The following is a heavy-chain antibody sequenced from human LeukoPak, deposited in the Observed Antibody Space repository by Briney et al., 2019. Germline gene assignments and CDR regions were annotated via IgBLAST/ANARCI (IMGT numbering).Heavy chain of an antibody. CDR2: IIPIFGTA. Sequence: ASVKVSCKASGGTFSSYAISWVRQAPGQGLEWMGGIIPIFGTANYAQKFQGRVTMTRDTSTSTVYMELSSLRSEDTAVYYCARDDSSSPDYWGQGTLVTVSS. CDR3: ARDDSSSPDY. D-gene: IGHD6-6*01. J-gene: IGHJ4*02. V-gene: IGHV1-69*05. CDR1: GGTFSSYA.